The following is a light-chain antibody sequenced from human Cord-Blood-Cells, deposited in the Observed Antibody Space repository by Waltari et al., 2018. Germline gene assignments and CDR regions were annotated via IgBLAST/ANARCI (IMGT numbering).Light chain of an antibody. Sequence: DIQMTQSPPSLSASVGARVTITCRPSQSISSYLNWYQQKPGKAPKLLIYAASSLQSGVPSRFSGSGSGTDFTLTISSLQPEDFATYYCQQSYSTPLTFGGGTKVEIK. CDR2: AAS. CDR3: QQSYSTPLT. V-gene: IGKV1-39*01. CDR1: QSISSY. J-gene: IGKJ4*01.